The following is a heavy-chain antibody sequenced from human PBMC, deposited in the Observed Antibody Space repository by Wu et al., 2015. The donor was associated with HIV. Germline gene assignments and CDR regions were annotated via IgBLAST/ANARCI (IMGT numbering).Heavy chain of an antibody. CDR2: LNPNTGGA. J-gene: IGHJ4*02. D-gene: IGHD2-21*01. Sequence: QVQLVQSGAEVKKPGASVKISCKASGYTITSHYMSWVRQAPGQGLEWLGWLNPNTGGADFAPTFQGRITITRDTSISTAYMDLGRLRLDDTAVYFCASGIQSGGANYWGQGTLVSVSS. CDR3: ASGIQSGGANY. CDR1: GYTITSHY. V-gene: IGHV1-2*02.